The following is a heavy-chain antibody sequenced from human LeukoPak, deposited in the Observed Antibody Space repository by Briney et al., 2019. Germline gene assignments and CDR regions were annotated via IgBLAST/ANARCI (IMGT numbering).Heavy chain of an antibody. CDR2: IIPILGIA. CDR1: GGTFSSYA. Sequence: SVKVSCKASGGTFSSYAISWVRQAPGQGLEWMGRIIPILGIANYAQKFQGRDTITADKSTSTAYMELGSLRSEDTAVYYCARPISLTGHAFDIWGQGTMVTVSS. V-gene: IGHV1-69*04. D-gene: IGHD3-9*01. CDR3: ARPISLTGHAFDI. J-gene: IGHJ3*02.